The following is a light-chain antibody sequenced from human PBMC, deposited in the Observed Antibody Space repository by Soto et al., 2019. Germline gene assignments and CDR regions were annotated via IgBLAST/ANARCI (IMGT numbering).Light chain of an antibody. Sequence: EIVLTQSPGTLSLSPGERATLSCRASQSVSSSYLAWYQQKPGQAPRLLIYGASSRATGIPDRFSGSGSGTEFTLTISRLETEDFAVYYCQQYGSSWTFGKGTKVDI. J-gene: IGKJ1*01. V-gene: IGKV3-20*01. CDR1: QSVSSSY. CDR3: QQYGSSWT. CDR2: GAS.